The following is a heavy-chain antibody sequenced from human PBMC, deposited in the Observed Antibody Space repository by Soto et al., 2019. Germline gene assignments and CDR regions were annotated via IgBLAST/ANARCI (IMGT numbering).Heavy chain of an antibody. CDR2: MNPNSGNT. J-gene: IGHJ4*02. CDR1: GYTLTSYD. Sequence: GASVKVSCKASGYTLTSYDINWVRQATGQGLEWMGWMNPNSGNTGYAQKFQGRVTMTRNTSISTAYMELSSLKSEDTAVYYCARGRGLGSITGTEFDYWGQGTLVTVSS. D-gene: IGHD1-20*01. V-gene: IGHV1-8*01. CDR3: ARGRGLGSITGTEFDY.